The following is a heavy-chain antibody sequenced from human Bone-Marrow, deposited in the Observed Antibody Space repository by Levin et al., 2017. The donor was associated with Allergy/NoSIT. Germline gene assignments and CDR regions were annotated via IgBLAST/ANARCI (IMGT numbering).Heavy chain of an antibody. J-gene: IGHJ4*02. Sequence: GSMRLSCSVSGGSISSYYWSWIRQPPGKGLEWIGYIYYSGSTNYNPSLKSRVTISVDTSKNQFSLKLSSVTAADTAVYYCARGGASGDYGRFDYWGQGTLVTVSS. V-gene: IGHV4-59*01. CDR1: GGSISSYY. CDR2: IYYSGST. D-gene: IGHD4-17*01. CDR3: ARGGASGDYGRFDY.